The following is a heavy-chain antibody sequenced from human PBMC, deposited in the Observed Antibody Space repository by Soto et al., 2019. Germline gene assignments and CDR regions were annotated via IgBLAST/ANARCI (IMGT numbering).Heavy chain of an antibody. J-gene: IGHJ5*01. CDR3: AEDLPGELLPTCFES. CDR2: ISGSGGST. V-gene: IGHV3-23*01. Sequence: GGSLRLSCAASGFTFSNYAMTWVRQAPGMGLEWVSSISGSGGSTYYADSVKGRFTISRDTSKNTLYLHMNSLRVEDTAIYYCAEDLPGELLPTCFESSGQGTLVTVSS. D-gene: IGHD1-7*01. CDR1: GFTFSNYA.